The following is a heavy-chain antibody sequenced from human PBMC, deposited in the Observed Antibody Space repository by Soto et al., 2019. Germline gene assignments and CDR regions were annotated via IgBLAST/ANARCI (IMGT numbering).Heavy chain of an antibody. CDR2: IYPGDSDT. CDR1: GYSFTSYW. CDR3: AVVADYYYYGMDV. Sequence: PGESLKISCKGSGYSFTSYWIGWVRQMPGKGLEWMGIIYPGDSDTRYSPSFQGQVTISADKSISTAYLQWSSLKASDTAMYYCAVVADYYYYGMDVWGQGTTVTVSS. J-gene: IGHJ6*02. D-gene: IGHD2-2*01. V-gene: IGHV5-51*01.